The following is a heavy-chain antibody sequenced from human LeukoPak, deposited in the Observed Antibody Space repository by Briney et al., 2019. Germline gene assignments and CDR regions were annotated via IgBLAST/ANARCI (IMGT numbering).Heavy chain of an antibody. CDR2: INHSGST. V-gene: IGHV4-34*01. Sequence: PSETLSLTCAVYGGSFSGYYWSWIRQPPGKGLEWIGEINHSGSTYYNPSLKSRVTISVDTSKNQFSLKLSSVTAADTAVYYCARGEAPYYYDSSGYLDYWGQGTLVTVSS. CDR3: ARGEAPYYYDSSGYLDY. D-gene: IGHD3-22*01. J-gene: IGHJ4*02. CDR1: GGSFSGYY.